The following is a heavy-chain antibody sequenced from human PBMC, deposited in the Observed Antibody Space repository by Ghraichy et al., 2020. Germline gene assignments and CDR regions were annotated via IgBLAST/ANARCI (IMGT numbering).Heavy chain of an antibody. D-gene: IGHD3-22*01. CDR3: SRERNYYDSSGYYYWYFDL. CDR1: GFTFGDYA. V-gene: IGHV3-49*04. J-gene: IGHJ2*01. Sequence: GGSLRLSCTASGFTFGDYAMSWVRQAPGKGLEWVGFIRSKVYGGTTEYAASVKGRFTISRDDSKSIAYLQMNSLKTEDTAVYYCSRERNYYDSSGYYYWYFDLWGRGTLVTVSS. CDR2: IRSKVYGGTT.